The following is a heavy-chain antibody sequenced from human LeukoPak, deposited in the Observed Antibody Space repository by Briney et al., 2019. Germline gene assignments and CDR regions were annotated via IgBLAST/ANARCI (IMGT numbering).Heavy chain of an antibody. CDR2: IYYSGST. CDR1: GGSISSSSYY. V-gene: IGHV4-39*07. J-gene: IGHJ4*02. CDR3: ARVDYYDSSGRHQNYFDY. D-gene: IGHD3-22*01. Sequence: SETLSLTCTVSGGSISSSSYYWGWIRQPPGKGLEWIGSIYYSGSTYYNPSLKSRVTISVDTSKNQFSLKLSSVTAADTAVYYCARVDYYDSSGRHQNYFDYWGQGTLVTVSS.